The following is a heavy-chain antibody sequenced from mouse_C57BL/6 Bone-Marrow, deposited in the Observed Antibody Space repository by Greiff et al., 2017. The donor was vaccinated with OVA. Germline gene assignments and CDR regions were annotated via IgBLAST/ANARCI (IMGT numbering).Heavy chain of an antibody. CDR3: TRVDDYDERRAWLAY. Sequence: EVQLVESGGGLVQPGGSMKLSCAASGFTFSDAWMDWVRQSPEKGLEWVAEIRNKANNHATYYAESVKGRFTISRDDSKSSVYLQMNSLRAEDTGIYYCTRVDDYDERRAWLAYWGQGTLVTVSA. J-gene: IGHJ3*01. CDR2: IRNKANNHAT. V-gene: IGHV6-6*01. D-gene: IGHD2-4*01. CDR1: GFTFSDAW.